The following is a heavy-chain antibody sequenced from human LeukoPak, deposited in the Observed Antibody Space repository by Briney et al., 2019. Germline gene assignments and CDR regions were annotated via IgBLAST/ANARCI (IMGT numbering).Heavy chain of an antibody. J-gene: IGHJ4*02. CDR1: GFTFSSHA. CDR2: ISGSGGST. Sequence: GGSLRLSCAASGFTFSSHAMSWVRQVPGKGLEWVSGISGSGGSTYYADSVKGRFTISRDNSKNTLYLQMHSLRAEDTAVYYCAKASQGSYWGQGTLVTVSS. CDR3: AKASQGSY. V-gene: IGHV3-23*01.